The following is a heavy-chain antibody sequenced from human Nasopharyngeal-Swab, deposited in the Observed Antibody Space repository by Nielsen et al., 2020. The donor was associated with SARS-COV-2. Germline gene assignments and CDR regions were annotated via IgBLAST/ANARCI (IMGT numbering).Heavy chain of an antibody. J-gene: IGHJ3*02. V-gene: IGHV3-30*18. CDR3: AKANSLFWFGQFKNDGFDI. CDR1: GLSFNNYG. CDR2: ISYEGSKK. D-gene: IGHD3-10*01. Sequence: GESLKISCTASGLSFNNYGMHWVRQAPDKGLEWVAVISYEGSKKKYAEFVEGRFTISRDYSKNTLFLQMNSLRPEDTAMYYCAKANSLFWFGQFKNDGFDIWGRGTLVAVSS.